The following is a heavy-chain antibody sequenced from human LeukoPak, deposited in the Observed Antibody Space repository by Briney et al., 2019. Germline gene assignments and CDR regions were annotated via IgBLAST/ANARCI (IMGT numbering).Heavy chain of an antibody. CDR1: GGSFSGYY. CDR2: INHSGST. V-gene: IGHV4-34*01. CDR3: ARRGYSYGYEDYNWFDP. J-gene: IGHJ5*02. Sequence: PSETLSLTCAVYGGSFSGYYWSWIRQPPGKGLEWIGEINHSGSTNYNPSLKSRVTISVDTSKNQFSLKLSSVTAADTAVYYCARRGYSYGYEDYNWFDPWGQGTLVTVSS. D-gene: IGHD5-18*01.